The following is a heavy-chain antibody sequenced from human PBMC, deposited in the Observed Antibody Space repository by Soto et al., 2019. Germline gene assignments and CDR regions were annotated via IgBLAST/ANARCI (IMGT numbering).Heavy chain of an antibody. Sequence: SETLSLTCTVSGGSISSYYWSWIRQPPGKGLEWIGYIYYSGSTNYNPSLKSRVTISVDTSKNQFSLKLSSVTAADTAGYYCARHDLENYFDYWGQGTLVTVLL. J-gene: IGHJ4*02. V-gene: IGHV4-59*08. CDR3: ARHDLENYFDY. CDR2: IYYSGST. CDR1: GGSISSYY.